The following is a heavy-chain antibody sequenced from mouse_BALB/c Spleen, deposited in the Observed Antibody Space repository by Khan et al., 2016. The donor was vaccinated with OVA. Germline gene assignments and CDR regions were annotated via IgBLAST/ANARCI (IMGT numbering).Heavy chain of an antibody. Sequence: QVQLQQSGPELVKPGASVKMSCKASGYSFTDYIISWVKQRTGQGLQWIGEIYPGSGSIYSNEKFKGKATLTADKSSNTAYMQLSSLTSEDSAVEFCARSDYGSSYPGFAYWGQGTLVTVSA. D-gene: IGHD1-1*01. CDR1: GYSFTDYI. CDR3: ARSDYGSSYPGFAY. V-gene: IGHV1-77*01. CDR2: IYPGSGSI. J-gene: IGHJ3*01.